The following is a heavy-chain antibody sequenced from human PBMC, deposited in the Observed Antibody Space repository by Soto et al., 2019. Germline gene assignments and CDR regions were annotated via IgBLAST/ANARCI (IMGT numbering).Heavy chain of an antibody. CDR3: AKDVSYSFYDILTHFDY. V-gene: IGHV3-30*18. CDR2: ISYDGSNK. CDR1: GFTFSSYG. D-gene: IGHD3-9*01. Sequence: GGSLRVSCAASGFTFSSYGMHWVRQAPGKGLEWVAVISYDGSNKYYADSVKGRFTISRDNSKNTLYLQMNSLRAEDTAVYYCAKDVSYSFYDILTHFDYWGQGTLVTVSS. J-gene: IGHJ4*02.